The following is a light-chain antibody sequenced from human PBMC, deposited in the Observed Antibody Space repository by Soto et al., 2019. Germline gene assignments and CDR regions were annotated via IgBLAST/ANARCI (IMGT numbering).Light chain of an antibody. Sequence: DIQMTQSPSSVSASVGDRVTITCRASQNIDSWLAWYQQKPGKAPKLLIYTTSTLQSGVPSRFSGSGSGTDFTLTISSLQPEDFATYFCQQANSFPRTFGQGTKVEIK. CDR1: QNIDSW. CDR3: QQANSFPRT. V-gene: IGKV1-12*01. CDR2: TTS. J-gene: IGKJ1*01.